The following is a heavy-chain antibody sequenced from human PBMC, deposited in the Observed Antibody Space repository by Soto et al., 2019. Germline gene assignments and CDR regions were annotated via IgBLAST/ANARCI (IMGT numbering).Heavy chain of an antibody. J-gene: IGHJ4*02. V-gene: IGHV3-23*01. CDR1: GFVFSDYA. CDR2: ISAGGSDT. Sequence: EVQLLDSGGGWVQPGGSLRLSCVASGFVFSDYAMSWVRQSPGKGLEWVSAISAGGSDTYYEDSVKGRFTVSRVNSESTLYLQMNTRRAEDTAIDYCASVPIWCGSSSCYTEGFDSWGQGTLVTVSS. D-gene: IGHD2-2*01. CDR3: ASVPIWCGSSSCYTEGFDS.